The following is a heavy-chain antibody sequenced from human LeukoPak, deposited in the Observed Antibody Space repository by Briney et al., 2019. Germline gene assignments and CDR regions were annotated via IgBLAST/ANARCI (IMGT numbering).Heavy chain of an antibody. J-gene: IGHJ3*02. CDR1: GFTFSSYS. Sequence: GGSLRLSCAASGFTFSSYSMNWVRQAPGKGLEWVSSISSSSSYIYYADSVKGRFTISRGNAKNSLYLQMNSLRAEDTAVYYCARDIGDGYNFGAFDIWGQGTMVTVSS. CDR3: ARDIGDGYNFGAFDI. CDR2: ISSSSSYI. V-gene: IGHV3-21*01. D-gene: IGHD5-24*01.